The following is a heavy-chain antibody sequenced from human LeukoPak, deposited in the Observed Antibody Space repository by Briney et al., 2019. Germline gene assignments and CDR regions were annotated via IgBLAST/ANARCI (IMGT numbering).Heavy chain of an antibody. J-gene: IGHJ6*04. CDR3: AKDQGGGRPSSLWSYYFYGMDV. CDR1: GFTFSSYA. D-gene: IGHD3-10*01. V-gene: IGHV3-23*01. CDR2: MSGSGGST. Sequence: GGSLRLSCAASGFTFSSYAMSWVRQAPGKGLEWVSGMSGSGGSTHYADSVKGRFTISRDNSKNTLYLQMNSLRAEDTAVYYCAKDQGGGRPSSLWSYYFYGMDVWGKGTTVTVSS.